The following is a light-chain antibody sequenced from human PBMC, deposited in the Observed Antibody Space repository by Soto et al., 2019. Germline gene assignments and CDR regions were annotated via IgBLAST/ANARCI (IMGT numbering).Light chain of an antibody. V-gene: IGKV1-39*01. CDR3: HQTDSIPET. CDR2: AAS. J-gene: IGKJ1*01. Sequence: DSQMTQTPSSLSASVGDTVTITCRASQSISLFLNWYQQKPGKAPKLLIYAASSLQSGVPSRFTGNGSVTDFTLTISSLQPEDFATYYCHQTDSIPETFGQGTKVEIK. CDR1: QSISLF.